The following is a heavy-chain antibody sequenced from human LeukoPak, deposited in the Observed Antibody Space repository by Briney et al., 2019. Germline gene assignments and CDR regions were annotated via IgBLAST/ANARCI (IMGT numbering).Heavy chain of an antibody. J-gene: IGHJ4*02. D-gene: IGHD3-3*01. CDR3: ARGVPYDSWSGPHYSDY. Sequence: GGSLRLSCAASRFTLSTYWMSWVRQAPGKGLEWVAHIKQDGSQEYYVDSVKGRFTISRDSAKNSLYLHMNSLRAEDTAVYYCARGVPYDSWSGPHYSDYWGQGTLVTVSS. V-gene: IGHV3-7*01. CDR2: IKQDGSQE. CDR1: RFTLSTYW.